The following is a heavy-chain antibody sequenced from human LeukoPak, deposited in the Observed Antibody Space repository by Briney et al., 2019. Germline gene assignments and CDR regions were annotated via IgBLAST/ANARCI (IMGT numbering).Heavy chain of an antibody. CDR1: GYTFTGNY. Sequence: ASVKVSGKASGYTFTGNYIHWVRQAPGQGLEWMGWINPNSGGTNSAQRFQGRVTMTRDTSISTAYMELSRLRSDDTAVYYCARGLPGDYDFWSGSRFDPWGQGTLVTVSS. CDR2: INPNSGGT. CDR3: ARGLPGDYDFWSGSRFDP. D-gene: IGHD3-3*01. J-gene: IGHJ5*02. V-gene: IGHV1-2*02.